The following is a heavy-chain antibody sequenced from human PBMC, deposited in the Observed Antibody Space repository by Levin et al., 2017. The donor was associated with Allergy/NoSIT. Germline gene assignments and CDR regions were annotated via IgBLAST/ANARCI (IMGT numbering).Heavy chain of an antibody. CDR2: ISYDESDE. CDR3: AKDVVFGTSSWSLDF. J-gene: IGHJ4*02. D-gene: IGHD6-13*01. CDR1: GFSFRSFG. V-gene: IGHV3-30*18. Sequence: GGSLRLSCAASGFSFRSFGMHWVRQAPGKGLEWVAVISYDESDEFYADSVKGRFTISRDNTKNTLYLQMNSLRSEDAAVYYCAKDVVFGTSSWSLDFWGQGTLVTVSS.